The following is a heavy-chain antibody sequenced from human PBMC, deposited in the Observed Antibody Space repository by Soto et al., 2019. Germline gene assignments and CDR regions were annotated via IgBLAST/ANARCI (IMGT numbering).Heavy chain of an antibody. J-gene: IGHJ4*02. V-gene: IGHV4-39*02. CDR1: SDSLTITSHY. D-gene: IGHD6-13*01. CDR3: APESIVGSSPYYFDN. Sequence: SETLSLTCVVSSDSLTITSHYWGWVRQPPGKGLEWIGNVYYSGSLYYNPSLKGRATISLDTSKNHLTLTLTSVTAADTAVYYCAPESIVGSSPYYFDNWGQGALVTVSS. CDR2: VYYSGSL.